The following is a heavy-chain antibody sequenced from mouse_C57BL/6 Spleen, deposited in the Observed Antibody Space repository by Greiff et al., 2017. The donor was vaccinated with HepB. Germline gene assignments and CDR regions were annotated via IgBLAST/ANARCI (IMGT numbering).Heavy chain of an antibody. CDR2: INPGSGGT. V-gene: IGHV1-54*01. CDR3: ARGEGRLYYAMDY. CDR1: GYAFTNYL. Sequence: VQLQQSGAELVRPGTSVKVSCKASGYAFTNYLIEWVKQRPGQGLEWIGVINPGSGGTNYNEKFKGKATLTADKSSSTAYMQLSSLTSEDSAVYFCARGEGRLYYAMDYWGQGTSVTVSS. J-gene: IGHJ4*01.